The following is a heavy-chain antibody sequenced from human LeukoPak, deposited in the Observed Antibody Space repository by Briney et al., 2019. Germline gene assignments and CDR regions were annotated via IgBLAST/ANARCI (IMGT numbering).Heavy chain of an antibody. CDR1: GFSFSAYI. CDR3: ARWLVGAQKPGAFDV. J-gene: IGHJ3*01. V-gene: IGHV3-21*01. Sequence: PGGSLRLSCAASGFSFSAYIMNWVRQAPGKGLEWVSSISSNSNYIYYADSVRGRFTISRDNSKNSLFLQMNSLRAEDTAVYYCARWLVGAQKPGAFDVWGQGTMVTVSS. CDR2: ISSNSNYI. D-gene: IGHD1-26*01.